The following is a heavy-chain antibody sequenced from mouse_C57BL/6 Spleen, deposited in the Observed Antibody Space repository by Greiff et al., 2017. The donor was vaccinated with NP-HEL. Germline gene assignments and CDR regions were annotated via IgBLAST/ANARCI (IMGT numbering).Heavy chain of an antibody. J-gene: IGHJ3*01. V-gene: IGHV1-50*01. Sequence: QVQLQQPGAELVKPGASVKLSCKASGYTFTSYWMQWVKQRPGQGLEWIGEIDPSDSYTNYNQKFKGKATLTVDTSSSTAYMQLSSLTSEDSAVYYCARAGNGFAYWGQGTLVTVSA. CDR3: ARAGNGFAY. CDR2: IDPSDSYT. CDR1: GYTFTSYW.